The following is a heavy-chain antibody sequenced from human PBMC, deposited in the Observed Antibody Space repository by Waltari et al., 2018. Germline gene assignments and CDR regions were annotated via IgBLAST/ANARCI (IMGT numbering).Heavy chain of an antibody. V-gene: IGHV4-38-2*01. Sequence: QVQLQESGPGLVKPSETLSLTCGVSGSSVRRGYFWGCIRQPPEKGLEWIGSISHSGGVYYNPSLKSRVTMSVDTSKNEFSVRLTSVTAADTAVYYCVRDLGGSGNSWFDAWGQGALVSVSS. CDR2: ISHSGGV. CDR1: GSSVRRGYF. D-gene: IGHD3-10*01. CDR3: VRDLGGSGNSWFDA. J-gene: IGHJ5*02.